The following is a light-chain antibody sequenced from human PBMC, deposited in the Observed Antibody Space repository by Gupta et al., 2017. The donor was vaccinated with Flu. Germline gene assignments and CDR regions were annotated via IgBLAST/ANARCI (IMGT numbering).Light chain of an antibody. Sequence: QSALTQPASVSGSPGPSISISCTGSSSDVGAYTYVSWYQQHPGTALQLIIYEVSYRSAGVSSRFSGSKSGNTASLTISGLQAEDEADYYGSSDTGRTAAFGGGTKVTVL. V-gene: IGLV2-14*01. CDR1: SSDVGAYTY. CDR3: SSDTGRTAA. CDR2: EVS. J-gene: IGLJ2*01.